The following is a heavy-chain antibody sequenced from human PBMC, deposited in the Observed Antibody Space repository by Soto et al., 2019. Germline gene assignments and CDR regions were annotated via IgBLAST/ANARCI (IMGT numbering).Heavy chain of an antibody. V-gene: IGHV4-59*01. CDR2: IHHSGAT. CDR1: GGSITTYY. Sequence: SETLSLTCTVPGGSITTYYWSWIRQSPGRGLEWIGYIHHSGATNYNPSLKSRVTMSVATSKNQFSLTLSSVTAADTAVYFCAREKGTDGYDNTPGGMDFWGPGTLVTVSS. CDR3: AREKGTDGYDNTPGGMDF. J-gene: IGHJ4*02. D-gene: IGHD2-15*01.